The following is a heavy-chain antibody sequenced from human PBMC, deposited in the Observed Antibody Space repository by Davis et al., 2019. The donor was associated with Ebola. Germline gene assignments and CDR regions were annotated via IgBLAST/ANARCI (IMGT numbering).Heavy chain of an antibody. CDR2: INHSGST. Sequence: SETLSLTCAVYGGSFSGYYWSWIRQPPGKGLEWIGEINHSGSTNYNPSLKSPVTISVDKSKNQFSLKLSSVTAADTAVYSCARVFGNFHFDYWGQGTLVTVSS. CDR1: GGSFSGYY. CDR3: ARVFGNFHFDY. J-gene: IGHJ4*02. V-gene: IGHV4-34*01. D-gene: IGHD3-10*02.